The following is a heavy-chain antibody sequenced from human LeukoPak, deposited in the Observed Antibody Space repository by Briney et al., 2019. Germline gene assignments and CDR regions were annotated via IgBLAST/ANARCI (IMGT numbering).Heavy chain of an antibody. CDR3: ARSTVGATGSDFDY. CDR2: INPRGGST. CDR1: AYTFTSYY. Sequence: ASVTLSCKASAYTFTSYYMHWVRQAPGHGLEWMGIINPRGGSTSYAQKFRGRVTMTGDTSTSTVYMELSSLTSEDTAVYYCARSTVGATGSDFDYWGQGTLVTVSS. J-gene: IGHJ4*02. V-gene: IGHV1-46*01. D-gene: IGHD1-26*01.